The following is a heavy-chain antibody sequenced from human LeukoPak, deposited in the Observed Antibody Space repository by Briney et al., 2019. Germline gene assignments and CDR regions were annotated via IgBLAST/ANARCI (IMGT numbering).Heavy chain of an antibody. CDR2: INHSGST. Sequence: SETLSLTCAVYGGSFSGYYWSWIRQPPGKGLEWIGEINHSGSTNYNPSLKSRVTISVDTSKNQFSLKLSSVTAADTAVYYCASIAAAGTLRGYWGQGTLVTVSS. CDR3: ASIAAAGTLRGY. CDR1: GGSFSGYY. J-gene: IGHJ4*02. D-gene: IGHD6-13*01. V-gene: IGHV4-34*01.